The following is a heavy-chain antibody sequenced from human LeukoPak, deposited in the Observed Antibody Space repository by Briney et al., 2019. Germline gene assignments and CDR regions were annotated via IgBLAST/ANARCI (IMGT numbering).Heavy chain of an antibody. D-gene: IGHD2-15*01. J-gene: IGHJ4*02. CDR2: ISWDGGAT. Sequence: TGGSLRLSCAASGFTFDDYAIHWVRQAPGKGLEWVSLISWDGGATYYADSVKGRFTISRDNSKSSLYLQLNSLRSEDTALYYCAKGHCSGGSCYVLDSWGQGTLVTVSS. CDR1: GFTFDDYA. CDR3: AKGHCSGGSCYVLDS. V-gene: IGHV3-43D*04.